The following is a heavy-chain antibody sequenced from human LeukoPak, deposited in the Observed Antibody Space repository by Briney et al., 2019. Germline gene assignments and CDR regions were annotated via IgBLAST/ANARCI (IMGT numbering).Heavy chain of an antibody. J-gene: IGHJ5*02. CDR2: INHSGST. CDR3: ARLVLRFLEWPILFDP. CDR1: GGSFSGYY. Sequence: SETLSLTYAVYGGSFSGYYWSWIRQPPGKGLEWIGEINHSGSTNYNPSLKSRVTISVDTSKNQFSLKLSSVTAADTAVYYCARLVLRFLEWPILFDPWGQGTLVTVSS. D-gene: IGHD3-3*01. V-gene: IGHV4-34*01.